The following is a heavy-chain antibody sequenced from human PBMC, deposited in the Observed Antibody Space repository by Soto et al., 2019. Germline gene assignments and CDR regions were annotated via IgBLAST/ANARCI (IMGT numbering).Heavy chain of an antibody. CDR1: GFTFSSYG. CDR3: ARELRSSLYYYYGMDV. J-gene: IGHJ6*02. Sequence: GGSLRLSCAASGFTFSSYGMHWVRQAPGKGLEWVAVIWYDGSNKYYADSVKGRFTISRDNSKNTLCLQMNSLRAEDTAVYYCARELRSSLYYYYGMDVWGQGTTVTVSS. V-gene: IGHV3-33*01. CDR2: IWYDGSNK. D-gene: IGHD6-6*01.